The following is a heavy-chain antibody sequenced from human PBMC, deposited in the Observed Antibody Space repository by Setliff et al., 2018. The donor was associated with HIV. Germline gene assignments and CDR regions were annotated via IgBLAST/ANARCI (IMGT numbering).Heavy chain of an antibody. D-gene: IGHD3-3*01. Sequence: GGSLRLSCAASGFTFSNYAMSWVRQAPGKGLEWVSGISGSSSYIYYADSVKGRFTISRDNAKNSLYLQMNSLTAEDTAVYYCARDVSWRVRTYIDYWGQGALVTVSS. CDR2: ISGSSSYI. CDR1: GFTFSNYA. V-gene: IGHV3-21*01. CDR3: ARDVSWRVRTYIDY. J-gene: IGHJ4*02.